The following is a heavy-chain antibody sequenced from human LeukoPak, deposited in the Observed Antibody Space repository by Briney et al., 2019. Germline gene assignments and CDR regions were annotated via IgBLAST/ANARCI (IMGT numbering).Heavy chain of an antibody. D-gene: IGHD1-26*01. CDR1: GGSISSYY. V-gene: IGHV4-39*01. CDR2: IYYSGST. CDR3: ASLYSGSYPHY. Sequence: SETLSLTCTVSGGSISSYYWGWIRQPPGKGLEWIGSIYYSGSTYYNPSLKSRVTISVDTSKNQFSLKLSSVTAADTAVYYCASLYSGSYPHYWGQGTLVTVSS. J-gene: IGHJ4*02.